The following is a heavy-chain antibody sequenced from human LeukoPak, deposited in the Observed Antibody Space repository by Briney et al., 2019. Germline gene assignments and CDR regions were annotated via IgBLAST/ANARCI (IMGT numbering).Heavy chain of an antibody. D-gene: IGHD3-10*01. CDR1: GGTFSSYA. CDR3: ARDRRYYGSGSPDYYYYYGMDV. CDR2: IIPIFGTA. V-gene: IGHV1-69*13. J-gene: IGHJ6*02. Sequence: ASVKVSCEASGGTFSSYAISWVRQAPGQGLEWMGGIIPIFGTANYAQKFQGRVTITADESTSTAYMELSSLRSEDTAVYYCARDRRYYGSGSPDYYYYYGMDVWGQGTTVTVSS.